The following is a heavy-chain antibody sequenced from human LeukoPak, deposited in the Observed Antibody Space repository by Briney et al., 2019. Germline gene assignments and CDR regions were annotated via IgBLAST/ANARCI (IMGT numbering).Heavy chain of an antibody. CDR3: AKDGKNYFDY. CDR2: ISWNGGST. J-gene: IGHJ4*02. V-gene: IGHV3-43D*03. CDR1: GFTFDDYA. Sequence: GGSLRLSCAASGFTFDDYAMHWVRQAPGKGLEWVSLISWNGGSTYYADSVKGRFTISRDNSKNSLYLQMNSLRAEDTALYYCAKDGKNYFDYWGQGTLVTVSS.